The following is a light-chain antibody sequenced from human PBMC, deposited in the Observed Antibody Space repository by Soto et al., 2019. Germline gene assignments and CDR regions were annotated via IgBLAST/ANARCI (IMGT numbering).Light chain of an antibody. CDR1: QSLVYSDGNTY. V-gene: IGKV2-24*01. Sequence: VLTQTPLSSPVTLGQPASISCRSSQSLVYSDGNTYLSWLQQRPGQPPRLLMYQVSNRFSGVPDRFSGSVAGTDFTLKISRVEAEDVGVYSCIQFSHFPRTFGHGTKVEIK. J-gene: IGKJ1*01. CDR2: QVS. CDR3: IQFSHFPRT.